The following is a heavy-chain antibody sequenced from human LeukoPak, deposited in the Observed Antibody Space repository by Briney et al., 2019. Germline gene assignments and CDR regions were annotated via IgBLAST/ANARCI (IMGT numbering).Heavy chain of an antibody. V-gene: IGHV4-59*08. D-gene: IGHD3-22*01. CDR2: IYYSGST. J-gene: IGHJ4*02. CDR1: GGSFSGYY. Sequence: SETLSLTCAVYGGSFSGYYWSWIRQPPGKGLEWIGYIYYSGSTNYNPSLKSRVTISVDTSKNQFSLKLSSVTAADTAVYYCARLRDYYDSSGTSYYFDYWGQGTLVTVSS. CDR3: ARLRDYYDSSGTSYYFDY.